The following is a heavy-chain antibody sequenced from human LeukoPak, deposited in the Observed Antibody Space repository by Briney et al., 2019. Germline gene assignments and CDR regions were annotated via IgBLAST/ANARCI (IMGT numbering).Heavy chain of an antibody. V-gene: IGHV3-23*01. CDR1: GFTFSNYA. Sequence: RPGGSLRLSCAASGFTFSNYAMSWVRQAPGKGLEWVLAISGSGGSTDYADSVKGRFTISRDNSKNTLYLQMNSLRAEDTAAYYCAKDVGYSSGYYPLDYWGQGTLVTVSS. D-gene: IGHD6-19*01. J-gene: IGHJ4*02. CDR3: AKDVGYSSGYYPLDY. CDR2: ISGSGGST.